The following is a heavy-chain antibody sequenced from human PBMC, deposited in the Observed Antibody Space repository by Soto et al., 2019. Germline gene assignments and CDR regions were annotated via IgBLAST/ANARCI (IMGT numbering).Heavy chain of an antibody. CDR3: ARRQGYGGYNWFDP. CDR2: ISGSGGST. CDR1: GFTFSSYA. J-gene: IGHJ5*02. V-gene: IGHV3-23*01. Sequence: PGGSLRLSCAASGFTFSSYAMSWVRQAPGKGLEWVSAISGSGGSTYYADSVKGRFTISRDNSKNTLYLQMNSLRAEDTAVYYCARRQGYGGYNWFDPWGQGTLVTVSS. D-gene: IGHD4-17*01.